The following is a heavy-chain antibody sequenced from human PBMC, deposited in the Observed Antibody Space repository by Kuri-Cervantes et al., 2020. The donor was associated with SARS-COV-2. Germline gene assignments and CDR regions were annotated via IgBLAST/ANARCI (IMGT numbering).Heavy chain of an antibody. Sequence: GESLKISCAASGFTFSDFYMSWIRQAPGKGLEWISYISGSGTYTNYADSVKGRFTMSRDNAKKSVYLQMNRLGAEDTAVYYCARGGQWLVLGNGSIDYWGQGTLVTVSS. CDR1: GFTFSDFY. CDR2: ISGSGTYT. D-gene: IGHD6-19*01. J-gene: IGHJ4*02. CDR3: ARGGQWLVLGNGSIDY. V-gene: IGHV3-11*06.